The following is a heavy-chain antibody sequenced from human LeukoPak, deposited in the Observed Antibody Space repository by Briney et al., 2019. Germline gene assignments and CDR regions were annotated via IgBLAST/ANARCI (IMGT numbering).Heavy chain of an antibody. Sequence: ASVKVSCKASGYTFTSYGISWVRQAPGQGLEWMGWISAYNGNTNYAQKLQGRVTMTTDTSTSTAYMELRILRSDDTAVYYCARDSFAGALVVVTAAGPWGQGTLVTVSS. CDR3: ARDSFAGALVVVTAAGP. D-gene: IGHD2-21*02. CDR2: ISAYNGNT. J-gene: IGHJ5*02. V-gene: IGHV1-18*01. CDR1: GYTFTSYG.